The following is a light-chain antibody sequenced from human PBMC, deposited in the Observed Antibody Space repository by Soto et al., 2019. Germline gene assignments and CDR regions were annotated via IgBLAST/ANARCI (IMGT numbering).Light chain of an antibody. V-gene: IGKV1-33*01. Sequence: DTHMTQSPSSLSASVGERVTITCQASQDINKYLNWHQQKPGKAPNLLIYAASNLETGVPSRFSGSGSGTSFTFTISSLQPEDVATYYCQQYDNLPLSFGGGTKVEIK. CDR3: QQYDNLPLS. J-gene: IGKJ4*02. CDR1: QDINKY. CDR2: AAS.